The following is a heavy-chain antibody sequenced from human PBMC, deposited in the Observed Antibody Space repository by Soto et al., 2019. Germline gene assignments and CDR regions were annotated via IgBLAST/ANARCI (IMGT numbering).Heavy chain of an antibody. D-gene: IGHD3-3*01. V-gene: IGHV1-18*01. CDR2: ISAYNGNT. Sequence: ASVKVSCKASGYIFTSYGISWVRQAPGQGLEWMGWISAYNGNTKYAQKFQGRVTMTEDTSTDTAYMELSSLRSEDTAVYYCATFWSGYPYFDYWGQGTLVTVSS. J-gene: IGHJ4*02. CDR1: GYIFTSYG. CDR3: ATFWSGYPYFDY.